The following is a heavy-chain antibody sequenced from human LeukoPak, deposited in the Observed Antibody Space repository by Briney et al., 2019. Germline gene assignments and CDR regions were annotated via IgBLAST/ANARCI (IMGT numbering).Heavy chain of an antibody. D-gene: IGHD3-22*01. CDR1: GGSISSGSYY. Sequence: SETLSLTCTVSGGSISSGSYYWSWIRQPAGKGLEWIGRIYTSGSTNYSPSLKSRVTISVDTSKNQFSLKLSSVTAAATAVYYCARVSSGPYYYYYMDVWGKGTTVTVSS. CDR2: IYTSGST. J-gene: IGHJ6*03. CDR3: ARVSSGPYYYYYMDV. V-gene: IGHV4-61*02.